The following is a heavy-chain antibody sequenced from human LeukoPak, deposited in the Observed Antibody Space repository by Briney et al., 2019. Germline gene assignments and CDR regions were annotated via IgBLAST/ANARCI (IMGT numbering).Heavy chain of an antibody. Sequence: SETLSLTCTVSAGSISSSSHYWGWIRQPPGKGLEWIGEVFHSGSTNYSPSLRSRVTISVDKSKNQFSLKLNSVTAADTAVYYCARGGGTPTTVVTPFDYWGQGTLVTVSS. J-gene: IGHJ4*02. V-gene: IGHV4-39*07. D-gene: IGHD4-23*01. CDR1: AGSISSSSHY. CDR2: VFHSGST. CDR3: ARGGGTPTTVVTPFDY.